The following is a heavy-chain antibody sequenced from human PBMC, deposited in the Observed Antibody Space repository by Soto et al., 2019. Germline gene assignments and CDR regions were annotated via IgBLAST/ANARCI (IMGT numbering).Heavy chain of an antibody. J-gene: IGHJ4*02. CDR2: ISGSGGET. CDR1: GIIFSNYA. V-gene: IGHV3-23*01. Sequence: LRLSCATSGIIFSNYALSWVRQAPGKGLEWVSCISGSGGETYYADSVKGRFTISRDNSKNRLYLQMNSLRAEDTAIYYCAKEYYSDSSFDSWGQGALVTVSS. D-gene: IGHD3-22*01. CDR3: AKEYYSDSSFDS.